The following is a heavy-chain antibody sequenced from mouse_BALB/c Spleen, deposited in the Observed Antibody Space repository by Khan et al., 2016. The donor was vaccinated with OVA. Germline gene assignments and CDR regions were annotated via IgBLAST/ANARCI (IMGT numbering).Heavy chain of an antibody. V-gene: IGHV5-6*01. J-gene: IGHJ4*01. CDR1: GFTFSSYG. Sequence: EVHLVESGGDLVKPGGSLKLSCAASGFTFSSYGMSWVRQTPDKRLEWVATISSGGSYTYYPDNLKGRFTISRDNAKNTLYLQMSSLKSEDTAMYYCARQPGYYEGSATDYWGQGTSVTVSS. CDR3: ARQPGYYEGSATDY. CDR2: ISSGGSYT. D-gene: IGHD2-3*01.